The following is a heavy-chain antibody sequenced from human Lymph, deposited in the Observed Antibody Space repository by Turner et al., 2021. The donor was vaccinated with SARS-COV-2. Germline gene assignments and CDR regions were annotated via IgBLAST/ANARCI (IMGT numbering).Heavy chain of an antibody. CDR1: EFTVSGNY. CDR3: ARLLPYGDYFDY. Sequence: EVQLVESGGGLIQPGGSLRLSCAASEFTVSGNYMSWVRQAPGKGLEWVSIIYSGGSTFYADSVKGRFTISRDNSKNTLYLQMNSLRAEDTAVYYCARLLPYGDYFDYWGQGTLVTVSS. J-gene: IGHJ4*02. V-gene: IGHV3-53*01. CDR2: IYSGGST. D-gene: IGHD4-17*01.